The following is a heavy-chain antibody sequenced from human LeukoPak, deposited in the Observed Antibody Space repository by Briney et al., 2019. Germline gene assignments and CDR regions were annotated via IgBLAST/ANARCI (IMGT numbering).Heavy chain of an antibody. V-gene: IGHV4-39*07. CDR1: GGSITSTTDS. J-gene: IGHJ4*02. D-gene: IGHD5-24*01. CDR2: IYSSGQS. CDR3: ARGHGRDGYKRRKNFDY. Sequence: SETLSLTCAVSGGSITSTTDSWAWIRQSPGKGLEWIGSIYSSGQSYYKVSLRSRVTMSVDTSKNQFSLKLSSVTAADTAVYYCARGHGRDGYKRRKNFDYWGQGTLVTVSS.